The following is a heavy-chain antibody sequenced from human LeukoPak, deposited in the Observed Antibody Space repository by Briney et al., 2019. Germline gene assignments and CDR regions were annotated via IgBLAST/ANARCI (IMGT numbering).Heavy chain of an antibody. CDR1: GGSISSYY. D-gene: IGHD6-6*01. Sequence: SETLSLTCTVSGGSISSYYWSWIRQPAVKGLEWIGRIYTSGSTNYNPSLKSRVTMSVDTSKNQFSLKLSSVTAADTAVYYCARDRRRSSSDGWFDPWGQGTLVTVSS. J-gene: IGHJ5*02. CDR2: IYTSGST. CDR3: ARDRRRSSSDGWFDP. V-gene: IGHV4-4*07.